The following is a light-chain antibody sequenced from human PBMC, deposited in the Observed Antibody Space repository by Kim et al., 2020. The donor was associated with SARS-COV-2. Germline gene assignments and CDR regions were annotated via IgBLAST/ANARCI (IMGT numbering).Light chain of an antibody. CDR2: QAS. CDR1: QSVNTW. Sequence: IQMTQSPSALSASVGDRVTITCRASQSVNTWLAWYRQRPGKAPELLISQASVLQSGVSSKFSGSGSGTEFTLTIDSLQPDDCATYYCQQYNFYRFTFGQGTKLEI. V-gene: IGKV1-5*03. CDR3: QQYNFYRFT. J-gene: IGKJ2*01.